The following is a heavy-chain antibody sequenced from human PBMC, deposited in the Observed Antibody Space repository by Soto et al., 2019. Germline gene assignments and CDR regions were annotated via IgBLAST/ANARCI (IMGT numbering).Heavy chain of an antibody. Sequence: SVKVSCKASGGTFSSYAISWVRQAPGQGLDWMGGIIPIFGTANYAQKFQGRVTITADESTSTAYMELSSLRSEDTAVYYCARMDDILTGYYYYYYGMDVWGQGTTVTVSS. CDR1: GGTFSSYA. CDR2: IIPIFGTA. J-gene: IGHJ6*02. V-gene: IGHV1-69*13. D-gene: IGHD3-9*01. CDR3: ARMDDILTGYYYYYYGMDV.